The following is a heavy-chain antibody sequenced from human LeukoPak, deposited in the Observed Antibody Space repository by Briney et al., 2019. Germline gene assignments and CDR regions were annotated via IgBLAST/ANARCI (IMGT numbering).Heavy chain of an antibody. J-gene: IGHJ5*02. Sequence: ASVKVSCKAFGYTFTSNYMHWVRQAPGQGPEWMGVISPSGGSTTYAQKFQGRVTLTRDMSTSTDYLELSSLRSDDTAVYYCARFRHDLAARHPNWFDPWGQGTLVTVSS. CDR1: GYTFTSNY. V-gene: IGHV1-46*01. D-gene: IGHD6-6*01. CDR2: ISPSGGST. CDR3: ARFRHDLAARHPNWFDP.